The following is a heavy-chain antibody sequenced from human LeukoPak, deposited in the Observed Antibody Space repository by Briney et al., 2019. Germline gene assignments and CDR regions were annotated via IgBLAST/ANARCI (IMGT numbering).Heavy chain of an antibody. CDR2: ISSSSSTI. V-gene: IGHV3-48*01. D-gene: IGHD4-11*01. Sequence: SGGSLRLSCAASGFTFSSYSMNWVRQAPGKGLEWVSHISSSSSTIYYADSVKGRFTISSDIAKNSLYLQMNSLRAEDTAVYYCAREKDYSNYLDYWGQGTLVTVSS. J-gene: IGHJ4*02. CDR3: AREKDYSNYLDY. CDR1: GFTFSSYS.